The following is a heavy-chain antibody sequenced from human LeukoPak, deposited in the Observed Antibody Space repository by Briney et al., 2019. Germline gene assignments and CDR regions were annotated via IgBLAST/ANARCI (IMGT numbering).Heavy chain of an antibody. CDR1: GFTISSYW. V-gene: IGHV4-4*02. CDR2: IYHSGST. CDR3: ARDRYDILTGWALYGMDV. D-gene: IGHD3-9*01. Sequence: GSLRLSCAASGFTISSYWISWVRQAPGKGLEWIGEIYHSGSTNYNPSLKSRVTISVDKSKNQFSLKLSSVTAADTAVYYCARDRYDILTGWALYGMDVWGKGTTVTVSS. J-gene: IGHJ6*04.